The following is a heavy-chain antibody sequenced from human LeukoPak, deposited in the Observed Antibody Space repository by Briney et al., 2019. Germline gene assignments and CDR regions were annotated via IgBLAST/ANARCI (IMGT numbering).Heavy chain of an antibody. CDR3: AKDVWVSRWLQFSTQYYFDY. Sequence: GWSLRLSCAASGFTFSSYGMHWVRQAPGKGLEWVAVISYDGSNKYYADSVKGRFTISRDNSKNTLYLQMNSLRAEDTAVYYCAKDVWVSRWLQFSTQYYFDYWGQGTLVTVSS. D-gene: IGHD5-24*01. V-gene: IGHV3-30*18. J-gene: IGHJ4*02. CDR2: ISYDGSNK. CDR1: GFTFSSYG.